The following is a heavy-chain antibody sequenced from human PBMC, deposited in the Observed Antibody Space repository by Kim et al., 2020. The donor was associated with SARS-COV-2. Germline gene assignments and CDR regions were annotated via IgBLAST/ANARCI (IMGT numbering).Heavy chain of an antibody. Sequence: TGKNYVDSVKGRFPISRDNANKSLYLQMNSLRAEDTAVYYCARGGSYLVYWGQGTLITVSS. CDR3: ARGGSYLVY. V-gene: IGHV3-7*01. CDR2: TGK. D-gene: IGHD3-16*01. J-gene: IGHJ4*02.